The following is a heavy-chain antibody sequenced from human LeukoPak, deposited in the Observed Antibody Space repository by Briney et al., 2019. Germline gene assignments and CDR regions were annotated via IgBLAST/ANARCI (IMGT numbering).Heavy chain of an antibody. Sequence: GGSLSLSCTGSGFNFGDYAMSWVRQAPGKGLEWVAIIRSEAYGGTPEYAASVKGRLSISRDDSKTIAYLQMNSLKTEDTAFYYCTRGWLTRIPEDAFDIWGQGTLVTVSS. CDR3: TRGWLTRIPEDAFDI. V-gene: IGHV3-49*04. D-gene: IGHD6-19*01. CDR2: IRSEAYGGTP. J-gene: IGHJ3*02. CDR1: GFNFGDYA.